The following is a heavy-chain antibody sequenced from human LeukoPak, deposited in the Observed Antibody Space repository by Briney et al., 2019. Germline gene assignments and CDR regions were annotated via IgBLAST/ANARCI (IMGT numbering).Heavy chain of an antibody. Sequence: SETLSLTCTVSGGSISSRGYYWGWIRQPPGKGLEWVGSPYYSGSTYYNPSLKSRVTISIDTSKNQFSLKLSSVTAADTAVFYCARDLRGGPYDAFDIWGQGTMVTVSS. CDR2: PYYSGST. J-gene: IGHJ3*02. D-gene: IGHD5-12*01. CDR1: GGSISSRGYY. CDR3: ARDLRGGPYDAFDI. V-gene: IGHV4-39*07.